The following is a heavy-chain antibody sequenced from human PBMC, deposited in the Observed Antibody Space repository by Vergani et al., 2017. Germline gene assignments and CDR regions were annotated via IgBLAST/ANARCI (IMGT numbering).Heavy chain of an antibody. CDR3: ARDGLYYDILSGSYYGMDV. V-gene: IGHV5-51*01. CDR2: IYPGDSDT. CDR1: GYSFTSYW. Sequence: EVQLVQSGAEVKKAGESLNISCKGSGYSFTSYWIGWVRQMPGKGLEWMGIIYPGDSDTRYSPSFQGHVTISAAKSISTAYLQWSSLKASDTAMYYCARDGLYYDILSGSYYGMDVWGQGTTVTVSS. J-gene: IGHJ6*02. D-gene: IGHD3-9*01.